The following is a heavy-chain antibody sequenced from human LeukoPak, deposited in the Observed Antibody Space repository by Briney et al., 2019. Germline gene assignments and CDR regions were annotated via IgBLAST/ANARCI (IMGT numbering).Heavy chain of an antibody. CDR3: ARDIRPRVESCDY. CDR2: IGPNNGVT. V-gene: IGHV1-2*02. CDR1: GYTFTDYF. D-gene: IGHD3-3*01. Sequence: ASVKVSCKASGYTFTDYFLHWVRQAPGQGLEWMGWIGPNNGVTNYAQKFQGKVTMTRDTSINTAYMELSSLRSDDTAVYYCARDIRPRVESCDYWGQGTLVTVSS. J-gene: IGHJ4*02.